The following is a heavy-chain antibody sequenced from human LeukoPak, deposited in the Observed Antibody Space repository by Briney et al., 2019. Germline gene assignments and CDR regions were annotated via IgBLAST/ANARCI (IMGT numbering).Heavy chain of an antibody. CDR2: ISYDGSNK. D-gene: IGHD2-15*01. CDR3: ARGLVAGYCSGGSCPI. J-gene: IGHJ3*02. CDR1: GFTFSSYA. Sequence: GGSLRLSCAASGFTFSSYAMHWVRQAPGKGLEWVAVISYDGSNKYYADSVKGRFTISRDNSKNTLYLQMNSLRAEDTAVYYCARGLVAGYCSGGSCPIWGQGTMVTVSS. V-gene: IGHV3-30-3*01.